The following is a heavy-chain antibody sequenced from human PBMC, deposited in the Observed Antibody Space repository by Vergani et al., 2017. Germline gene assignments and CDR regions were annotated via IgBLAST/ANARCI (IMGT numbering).Heavy chain of an antibody. CDR3: ARVDLPGTDSGYDYYFDY. D-gene: IGHD5-12*01. Sequence: QVQLQQWGAGLLKPSETLSLTCAVYGGSFSGYYWSWIRQPPGKGLEWIGEINHSGSTNYNPSLKSRVTMSVDTSKNQFSLKLSSVTAADTAVYYCARVDLPGTDSGYDYYFDYWGQGTLVTVSS. V-gene: IGHV4-34*01. CDR2: INHSGST. CDR1: GGSFSGYY. J-gene: IGHJ4*02.